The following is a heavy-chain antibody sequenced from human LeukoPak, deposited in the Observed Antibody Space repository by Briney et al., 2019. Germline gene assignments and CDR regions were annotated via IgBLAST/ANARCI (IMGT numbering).Heavy chain of an antibody. Sequence: GGSLRLSCAPSGFTFSSYIMNWVRQAPGKGREWVAYISRNSTYIHYTDSVKGRFTISRDNARNSLFLQMHSLRAEDTAIYYCASDEGNYFDYWGQGTLVTVSS. CDR2: ISRNSTYI. J-gene: IGHJ4*02. CDR3: ASDEGNYFDY. CDR1: GFTFSSYI. V-gene: IGHV3-21*01.